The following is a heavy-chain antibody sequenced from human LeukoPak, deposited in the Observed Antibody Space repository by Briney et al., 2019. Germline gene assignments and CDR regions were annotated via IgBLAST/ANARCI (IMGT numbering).Heavy chain of an antibody. V-gene: IGHV4-59*01. CDR3: ARDPYGDYGYDAFDI. Sequence: SETLSLTCTVSGGSISSDYWSSLRQPPGKGLEWIGYIYYSGSTNYNPSLKSRVTISVDTSKNQFSLKLSSVTAADTAVYYCARDPYGDYGYDAFDIWGQGTMVTVSS. J-gene: IGHJ3*02. CDR2: IYYSGST. CDR1: GGSISSDY. D-gene: IGHD4-17*01.